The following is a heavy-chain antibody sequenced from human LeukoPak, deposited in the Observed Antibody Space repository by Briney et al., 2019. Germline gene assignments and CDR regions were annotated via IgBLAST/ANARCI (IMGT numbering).Heavy chain of an antibody. Sequence: GGSLRLSCAASGFNFDEYGMSWVRQVPGKGLEWVSGINWNGGSTGYAVSVKGRFIISRDKSKNTLYLQMNSLRAEDTAVNYCAKIPSSWYYFDQWGQGTLVTVSS. CDR2: INWNGGST. CDR3: AKIPSSWYYFDQ. V-gene: IGHV3-20*04. J-gene: IGHJ4*02. CDR1: GFNFDEYG. D-gene: IGHD6-13*01.